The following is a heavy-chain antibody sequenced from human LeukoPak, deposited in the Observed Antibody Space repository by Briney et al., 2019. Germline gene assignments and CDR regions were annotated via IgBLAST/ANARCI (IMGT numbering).Heavy chain of an antibody. J-gene: IGHJ6*03. CDR2: IRYDGTNT. CDR1: GLTFSNYG. CDR3: ARDPYSKYAAYYYYMDV. Sequence: GGSLRLSCAASGLTFSNYGMHWVRQAPGKGLEWIAHIRYDGTNTYYTDSVKGRFTISRDNSKNTLYLQMSSLRPEDTVLYYCARDPYSKYAAYYYYMDVWGKGTTVTVSS. V-gene: IGHV3-30*02. D-gene: IGHD4-11*01.